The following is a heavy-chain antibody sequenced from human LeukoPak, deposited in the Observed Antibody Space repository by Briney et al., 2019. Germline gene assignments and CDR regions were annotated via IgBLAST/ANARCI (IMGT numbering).Heavy chain of an antibody. Sequence: PSETLCLTCTVSVDSIRRYYSSWIRPPPGKGLEWIGYIYYSGSNNYNPSLKSRVTISVDTSKNQFSLELSSVSSADTAVYYGARAWASSVAFWGWGQLAMV. CDR3: ARAWASSVAFWG. J-gene: IGHJ3*01. D-gene: IGHD3-16*01. V-gene: IGHV4-59*01. CDR2: IYYSGSN. CDR1: VDSIRRYY.